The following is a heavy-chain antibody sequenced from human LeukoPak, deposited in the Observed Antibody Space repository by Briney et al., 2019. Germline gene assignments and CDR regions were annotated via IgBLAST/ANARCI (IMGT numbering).Heavy chain of an antibody. J-gene: IGHJ4*02. CDR3: AKAHHGDYFFYFDY. CDR2: ISGSGGST. V-gene: IGHV3-23*01. D-gene: IGHD4-17*01. CDR1: GFTFSSYA. Sequence: GGSLRLSCAASGFTFSSYAMSWVRQAPGKGLEWVSAISGSGGSTYYADSVKGRFTISRDNSKYTLYLQMNSLRAEDTAVYYCAKAHHGDYFFYFDYWGQGTLVTVSS.